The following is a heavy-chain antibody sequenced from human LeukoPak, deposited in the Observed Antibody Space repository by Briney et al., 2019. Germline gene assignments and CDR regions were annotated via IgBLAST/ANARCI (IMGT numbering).Heavy chain of an antibody. V-gene: IGHV3-21*01. D-gene: IGHD6-13*01. J-gene: IGHJ4*02. CDR1: GFTFSSYS. CDR3: ARDTTPSVAAAVAGGLNY. Sequence: GGSLRLSCAASGFTFSSYSMNWVRQAPGKGLEWVSSISSSSSYIYYADSVKGRFTISRDNAKNSLYLQMNSLRAEETAVYYSARDTTPSVAAAVAGGLNYWGQGTLVTVSS. CDR2: ISSSSSYI.